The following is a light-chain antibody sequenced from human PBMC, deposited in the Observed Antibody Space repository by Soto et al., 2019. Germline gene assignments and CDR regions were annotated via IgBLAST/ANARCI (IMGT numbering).Light chain of an antibody. J-gene: IGKJ1*01. CDR2: DAS. Sequence: DIHVTQSPSTLSASVGDRVTISCRASQTISSWLAWYQQKPGKAPKLLIYDASSLESGVPSRLSGSGSGTEFTLTISSLQPDDFATYYCQQYNSYPWTFGQGTKVDIK. CDR3: QQYNSYPWT. CDR1: QTISSW. V-gene: IGKV1-5*01.